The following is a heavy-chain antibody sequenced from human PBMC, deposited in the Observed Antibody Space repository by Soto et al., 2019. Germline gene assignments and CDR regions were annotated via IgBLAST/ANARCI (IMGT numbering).Heavy chain of an antibody. Sequence: GSLRLSCAAHGFTFTTFSSYWMDWGRQTPGQGLVWVSRINGDGSRATYADSVKGRFTISRDNAQNTLYLQMDSLRAEDTAMYYCATSGVDSRFYFDCWGHGT. J-gene: IGHJ4*01. CDR1: GFTFTTFSSYW. CDR2: INGDGSRA. D-gene: IGHD3-10*01. V-gene: IGHV3-74*01. CDR3: ATSGVDSRFYFDC.